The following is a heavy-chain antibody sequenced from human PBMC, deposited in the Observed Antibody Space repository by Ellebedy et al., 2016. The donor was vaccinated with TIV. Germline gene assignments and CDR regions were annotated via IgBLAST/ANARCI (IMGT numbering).Heavy chain of an antibody. CDR2: IYYSGST. CDR1: GGSISSYY. CDR3: ARGPPYSSSWYRY. V-gene: IGHV4-59*12. D-gene: IGHD6-13*01. J-gene: IGHJ4*02. Sequence: SETLSLTXTVSGGSISSYYWSWIRQPPGKGLEWIGYIYYSGSTNYNPSLKSRVTISVDTSKNQFSLKLSSVTAADTAVYYCARGPPYSSSWYRYWGQGTLVTVSS.